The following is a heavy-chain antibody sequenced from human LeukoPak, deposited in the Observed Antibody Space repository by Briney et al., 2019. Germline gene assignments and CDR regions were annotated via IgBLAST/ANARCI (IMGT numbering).Heavy chain of an antibody. Sequence: PGGSLRLSCAASGFTLSTYSVTWVRQAPGKGQEWVSYISSSTNVIYYADSVKGRFTISRDNAKNSLYLQMNSLRADDTAVYYCARLYSALPAFDYWGQGTLVTVSS. V-gene: IGHV3-48*01. D-gene: IGHD6-13*01. CDR2: ISSSTNVI. J-gene: IGHJ4*02. CDR3: ARLYSALPAFDY. CDR1: GFTLSTYS.